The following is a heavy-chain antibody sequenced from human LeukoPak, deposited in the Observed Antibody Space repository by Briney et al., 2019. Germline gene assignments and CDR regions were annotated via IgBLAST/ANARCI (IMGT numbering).Heavy chain of an antibody. CDR2: INTNTGNP. D-gene: IGHD4-17*01. J-gene: IGHJ6*02. V-gene: IGHV7-4-1*02. Sequence: ASVKVSCKVSGYTLTELSMHWVRQAPGKGLEWMGWINTNTGNPTYAQGFTGRFVFSLDTSVSTAYLQISSLKAEDTAVYYCARDRGNDGDYYYYYYGMDVWGQGTTVTVSS. CDR3: ARDRGNDGDYYYYYYGMDV. CDR1: GYTLTELS.